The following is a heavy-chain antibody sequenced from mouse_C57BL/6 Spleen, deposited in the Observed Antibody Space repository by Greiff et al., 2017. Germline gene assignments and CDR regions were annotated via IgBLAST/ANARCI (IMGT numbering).Heavy chain of an antibody. Sequence: VQLQQSVAELVRPGASVKLSCTASGFSIKNTYMHWVKQRPEQGLEWIGRIDPANGNTKYAPKFQGKATITADTSSNTAYLQLSSLTSEDTAIYYCARKTTVVGRYYFDYWGQGTTLTVSS. V-gene: IGHV14-3*01. CDR2: IDPANGNT. D-gene: IGHD1-1*01. CDR3: ARKTTVVGRYYFDY. CDR1: GFSIKNTY. J-gene: IGHJ2*01.